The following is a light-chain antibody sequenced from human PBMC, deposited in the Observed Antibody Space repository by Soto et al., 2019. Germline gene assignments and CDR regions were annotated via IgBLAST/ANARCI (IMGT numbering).Light chain of an antibody. V-gene: IGLV1-51*01. CDR2: DND. Sequence: SVLTERRSLSAAPEQKVTISYSGSSSNIGNNYVSWYQHLPGTAPKLLLYDNDKRPSGIPDRFSGPKSGTSATLGITGLQTGDEADYYCGTWYNSLNPGLFGGRTRLTVL. CDR3: GTWYNSLNPGL. CDR1: SSNIGNNY. J-gene: IGLJ2*01.